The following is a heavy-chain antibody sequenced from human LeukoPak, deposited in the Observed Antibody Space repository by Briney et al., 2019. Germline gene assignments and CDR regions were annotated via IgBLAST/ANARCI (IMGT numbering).Heavy chain of an antibody. D-gene: IGHD3-10*01. J-gene: IGHJ4*02. CDR1: GYTCTSFV. CDR3: ARDGWDYYGSGSYYRY. CDR2: ISAYNGNT. Sequence: GASLKVSSKTSGYTCTSFVISSVRQTPRQGREWMGWISAYNGNTNYAQKLQGRVTMPTDTSTSTAYIELRSLRSDDTAVYYCARDGWDYYGSGSYYRYWGQGTLVTVSS. V-gene: IGHV1-18*01.